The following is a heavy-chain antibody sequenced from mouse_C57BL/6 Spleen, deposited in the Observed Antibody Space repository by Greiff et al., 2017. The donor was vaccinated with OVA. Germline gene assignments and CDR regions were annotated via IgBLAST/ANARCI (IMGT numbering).Heavy chain of an antibody. CDR1: GYTFTSSW. CDR3: ANYYYGSSYDYFDY. Sequence: VKLQQPGAELVKPGASVRLSCKASGYTFTSSWMHWVKQRPGQGLEWIGMFNPNSGSTNYNEKFKSKATLTVDKSSSTAYMQLSSLTSEDSAVYYCANYYYGSSYDYFDYWGQGTTLTVSS. CDR2: FNPNSGST. V-gene: IGHV1-64*01. J-gene: IGHJ2*01. D-gene: IGHD1-1*01.